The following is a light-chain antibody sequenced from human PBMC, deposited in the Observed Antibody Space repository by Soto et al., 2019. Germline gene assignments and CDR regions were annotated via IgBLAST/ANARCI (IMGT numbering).Light chain of an antibody. J-gene: IGKJ4*02. CDR1: QSINSY. Sequence: EIVLTQSPATLSFFPGERATLSCRASQSINSYLAWYQQKPGQAPRLLMSAASNRATGIPARFSGSGSGTDFTLTISSLEPEDFAVYYCQHRSKFGGGTMVEIK. V-gene: IGKV3-11*01. CDR3: QHRSK. CDR2: AAS.